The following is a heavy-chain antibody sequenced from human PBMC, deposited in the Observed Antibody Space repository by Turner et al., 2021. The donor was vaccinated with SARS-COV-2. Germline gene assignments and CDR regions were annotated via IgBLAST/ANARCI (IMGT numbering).Heavy chain of an antibody. J-gene: IGHJ4*02. V-gene: IGHV3-30-3*01. CDR2: ISYDGSNK. Sequence: QVQLVESGGGLVQPGRSLRLSCAASGFTFSSYAMHWVRQAPGKGLEWVAVISYDGSNKYYADSVKGRFTISRDNSKNTLYLQMNSLRAEDTAVYYCARDLGDEPDYWGQGTLVTVSS. CDR3: ARDLGDEPDY. D-gene: IGHD2-21*01. CDR1: GFTFSSYA.